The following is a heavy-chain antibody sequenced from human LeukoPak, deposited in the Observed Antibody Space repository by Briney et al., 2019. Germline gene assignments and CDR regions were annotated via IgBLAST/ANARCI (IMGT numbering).Heavy chain of an antibody. CDR1: GFTFSSYA. Sequence: GGSLRLSCAASGFTFSSYAMSWVRQAPGKGLEWVSAISGSDGSTYYADSVKGRFTISRDNSKNTLYLQMNSLRAEDTAVYYCAKVSWSSGSYSGGYWGQGTLVTVSS. CDR2: ISGSDGST. D-gene: IGHD1-26*01. V-gene: IGHV3-23*01. J-gene: IGHJ4*02. CDR3: AKVSWSSGSYSGGY.